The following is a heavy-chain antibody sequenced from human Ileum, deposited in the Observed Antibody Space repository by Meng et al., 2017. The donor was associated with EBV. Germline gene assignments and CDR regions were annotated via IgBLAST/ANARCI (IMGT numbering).Heavy chain of an antibody. CDR3: ARGGWSLDY. Sequence: QVQLPGSGPGLWKPSETLSLTCTVSGGSISSYYWSWIRQPPGKGLEWIGYIYYSGSTNYNPSLKSRVTISVDTSKNQFSLNLSSVTAADTAVYYCARGGWSLDYWGQGTLVTVSS. D-gene: IGHD2-15*01. J-gene: IGHJ4*02. V-gene: IGHV4-59*08. CDR2: IYYSGST. CDR1: GGSISSYY.